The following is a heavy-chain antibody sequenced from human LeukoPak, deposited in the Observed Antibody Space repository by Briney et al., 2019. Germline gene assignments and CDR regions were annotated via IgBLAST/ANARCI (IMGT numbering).Heavy chain of an antibody. V-gene: IGHV4-39*07. CDR2: IYYSGST. J-gene: IGHJ6*02. D-gene: IGHD2-2*01. Sequence: SETLSLTCTVSGGSISGSSYYWGWIRQPPGKGLEWIGSIYYSGSTYYNPSLKSRVTISVDTSKNQFSLKLSSVTAADTAVYYCARVGDIVVVPAANYGMNVWGQGTTVTVSS. CDR3: ARVGDIVVVPAANYGMNV. CDR1: GGSISGSSYY.